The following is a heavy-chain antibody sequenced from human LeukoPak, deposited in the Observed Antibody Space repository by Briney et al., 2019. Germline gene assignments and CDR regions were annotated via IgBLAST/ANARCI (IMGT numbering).Heavy chain of an antibody. J-gene: IGHJ5*02. D-gene: IGHD3-16*01. CDR1: EFTVSSNY. Sequence: GGSLRLSCAASEFTVSSNYMSWVRQAPGKGLEWVSLIYSAGSTYYADSVKGRFTISRHNSRNTLYLQMNSLRAEDTAVYYCARDVSAGGTNWFDPWGQGTLVTVSS. CDR3: ARDVSAGGTNWFDP. CDR2: IYSAGST. V-gene: IGHV3-53*04.